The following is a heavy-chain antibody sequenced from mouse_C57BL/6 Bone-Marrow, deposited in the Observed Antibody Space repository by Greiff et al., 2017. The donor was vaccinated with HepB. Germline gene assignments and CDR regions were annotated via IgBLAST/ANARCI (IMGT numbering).Heavy chain of an antibody. D-gene: IGHD1-1*01. V-gene: IGHV1-54*01. CDR1: GYAFTNYL. CDR3: ARLAATGGEGYFDV. CDR2: IIPGSGGT. Sequence: VLLLESGAELVRPGTSVKVSCKASGYAFTNYLIAWVKQRPGQGLEWIGVIIPGSGGTNYNETFKGKATLTAAKSSSTAYMQVSRLTSEDSADYFGARLAATGGEGYFDVWGTGTTVTVSS. J-gene: IGHJ1*03.